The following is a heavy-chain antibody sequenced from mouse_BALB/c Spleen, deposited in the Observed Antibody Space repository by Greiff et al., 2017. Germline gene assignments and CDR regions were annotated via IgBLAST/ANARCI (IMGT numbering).Heavy chain of an antibody. CDR2: ISSGGST. CDR1: GFTFSSYA. CDR3: ARMGYGSDFDY. V-gene: IGHV5-6-5*01. Sequence: EVQVVESGGGLVKPGGSLKLSCAASGFTFSSYAMSWVRQTPEKRLEWVASISSGGSTYYPDSVKGRFTISRDNARNILYLQMSSLRSEDTAMYYCARMGYGSDFDYWGQGTTLTVSS. D-gene: IGHD1-1*01. J-gene: IGHJ2*01.